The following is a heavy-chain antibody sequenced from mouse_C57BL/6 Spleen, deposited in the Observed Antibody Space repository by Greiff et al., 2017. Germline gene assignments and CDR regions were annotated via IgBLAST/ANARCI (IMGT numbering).Heavy chain of an antibody. CDR3: ARKCDYDGVYYFDY. CDR2: IYPGDGDT. Sequence: VQLQQSGAELVKPGASVKISCKASGYAFSSYWMNWVKQRPGKGLEWIGQIYPGDGDTNYNGKFKGKATLTAEKSSSTAYMQLSSLTSEDAAVYFCARKCDYDGVYYFDYWGQGTTLTVSS. J-gene: IGHJ2*01. V-gene: IGHV1-80*01. D-gene: IGHD2-4*01. CDR1: GYAFSSYW.